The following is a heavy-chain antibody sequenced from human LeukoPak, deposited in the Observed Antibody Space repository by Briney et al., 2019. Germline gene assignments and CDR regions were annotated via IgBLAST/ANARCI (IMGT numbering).Heavy chain of an antibody. D-gene: IGHD3-22*01. Sequence: EASVKVSCKASGYTFTSYAMNWVRQAPGQGLEWMGWINTNTGNPTYAQGFTGRFVFSLDTSVSTAYLQVSSLKAEDTAVYYCASSSYYDSSGYYFLAGDYWGQGTLVTVSS. V-gene: IGHV7-4-1*02. CDR3: ASSSYYDSSGYYFLAGDY. CDR1: GYTFTSYA. CDR2: INTNTGNP. J-gene: IGHJ4*02.